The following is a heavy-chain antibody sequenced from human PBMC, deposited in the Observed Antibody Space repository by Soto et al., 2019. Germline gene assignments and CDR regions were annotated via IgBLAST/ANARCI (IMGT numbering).Heavy chain of an antibody. CDR1: GFTFSSYA. CDR2: ISSNGGST. Sequence: EVQLVESGGGLVQPGGSLRLSCAASGFTFSSYAMHWVRQAPGKGLEYVSAISSNGGSTYYANSVKGRFPISRDNSKNALYLQMGSLRAEDMAVYYCARDVGGYSGYAVDYWCQGTLVTVSS. J-gene: IGHJ4*02. D-gene: IGHD5-12*01. V-gene: IGHV3-64*01. CDR3: ARDVGGYSGYAVDY.